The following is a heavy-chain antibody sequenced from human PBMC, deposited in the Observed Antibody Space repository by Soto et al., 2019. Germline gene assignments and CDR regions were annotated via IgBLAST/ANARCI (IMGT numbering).Heavy chain of an antibody. CDR3: ARRRAQYGSGSYWFDP. V-gene: IGHV1-8*01. CDR1: GYTFTSYD. J-gene: IGHJ5*02. D-gene: IGHD3-10*01. CDR2: MNPNSGNT. Sequence: QVQLVQSGAEVKKPGASVKVSCKDSGYTFTSYDINWVRQAPGQGLEGMGWMNPNSGNTGSAQKFQGRVTMTRNTSISTAYMELSSLRSEDTAVYYCARRRAQYGSGSYWFDPWGQGTLVTVSS.